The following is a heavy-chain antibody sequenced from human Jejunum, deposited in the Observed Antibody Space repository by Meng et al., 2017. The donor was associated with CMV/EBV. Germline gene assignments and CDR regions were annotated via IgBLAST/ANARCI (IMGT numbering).Heavy chain of an antibody. D-gene: IGHD3-9*01. J-gene: IGHJ5*01. CDR2: ISGSGSST. CDR3: AKAILRYDILTGYDS. V-gene: IGHV3-23*01. Sequence: SGFTFGSYAMSWVRQAPGKGLEWVSGISGSGSSTYDADSVKGRFTISRDNSKNTLYLQMNSLRAEDTAVYYCAKAILRYDILTGYDSWGQGNLVTVSS. CDR1: GFTFGSYA.